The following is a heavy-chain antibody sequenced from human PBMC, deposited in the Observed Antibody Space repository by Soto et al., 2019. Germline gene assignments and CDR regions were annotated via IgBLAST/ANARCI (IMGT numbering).Heavy chain of an antibody. CDR2: ISYSGST. CDR3: ARRWGTTFDF. Sequence: PSETLSLTCTVSGGSISSGGYYWSWIRQHPGTGLEWIGHISYSGSTYYNTSLKSRVTISVDTSKNQFSLILSSVTAADTAVYYCARRWGTTFDFWGQGTLVTVSS. CDR1: GGSISSGGYY. V-gene: IGHV4-31*03. D-gene: IGHD3-16*01. J-gene: IGHJ4*02.